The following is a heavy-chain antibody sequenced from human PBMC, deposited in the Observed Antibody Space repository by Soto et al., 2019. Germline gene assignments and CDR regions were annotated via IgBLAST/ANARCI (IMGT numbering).Heavy chain of an antibody. CDR2: ISSSSSYI. Sequence: GGSLRLSCAASGFTFSSYSMNWVRQAPGKGLEWVSSISSSSSYIYYADSVKGRFTISRDNAKNSLYLQMNSLRAEDTAVYYCARDPRGSTSKFDYWGQGTLVTVSS. CDR3: ARDPRGSTSKFDY. CDR1: GFTFSSYS. J-gene: IGHJ4*02. D-gene: IGHD2-2*01. V-gene: IGHV3-21*01.